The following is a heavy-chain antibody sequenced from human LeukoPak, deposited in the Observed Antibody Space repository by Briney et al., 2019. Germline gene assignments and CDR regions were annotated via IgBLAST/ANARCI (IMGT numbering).Heavy chain of an antibody. CDR2: INAGNGNT. CDR3: ARGGCSSTSCPLGV. J-gene: IGHJ4*02. V-gene: IGHV1-3*03. Sequence: ASVKVSCKASGYTFTSYAMHWVRQAPGQRLEWMGWINAGNGNTKYSQEFQGRVTITRDTSASTAYMELSSLRSEDMAVYYCARGGCSSTSCPLGVWGQGALVTVSS. D-gene: IGHD2-2*01. CDR1: GYTFTSYA.